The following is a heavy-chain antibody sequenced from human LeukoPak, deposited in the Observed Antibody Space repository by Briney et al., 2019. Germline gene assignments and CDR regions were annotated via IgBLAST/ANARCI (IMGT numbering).Heavy chain of an antibody. V-gene: IGHV3-74*01. Sequence: GGSLRLSCAASGFTFSTICMHWVSQAPGKGLVWVSRINSDGSSTSYADFVKGRFTISRDNSKHTLYLQMNSLRAEDTAVYYCARGSTRLEIDYWGQGTLVTVSS. J-gene: IGHJ4*02. CDR1: GFTFSTIC. CDR3: ARGSTRLEIDY. CDR2: INSDGSST. D-gene: IGHD5-24*01.